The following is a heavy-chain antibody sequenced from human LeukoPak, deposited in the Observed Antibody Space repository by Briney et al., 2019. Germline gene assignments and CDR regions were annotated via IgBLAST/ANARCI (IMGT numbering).Heavy chain of an antibody. V-gene: IGHV4-4*07. J-gene: IGHJ4*02. CDR2: VYISGST. CDR3: ARDGVAGSASDY. Sequence: SETLSLTCTVSGGSISSYYWSWIRQPPGKGLEWIGRVYISGSTDYNPSLRSRVTMSVDLSKKQVSLKLNSVTAADTAVYYCARDGVAGSASDYWGQGALVTVSS. CDR1: GGSISSYY. D-gene: IGHD3-3*01.